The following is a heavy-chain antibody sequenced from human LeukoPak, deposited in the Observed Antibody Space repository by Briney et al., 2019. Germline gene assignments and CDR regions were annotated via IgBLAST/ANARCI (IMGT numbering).Heavy chain of an antibody. V-gene: IGHV4-59*08. Sequence: SETLSLTCTVSGASISSYYWSWIRQPPGKGLEWIASRHYRGTTNYNPSLESRVTISVDTSRKQFSLKLSSVTAADTAVYYCARVPVDTAMDVPLIFDYWGQGTLVTVSS. J-gene: IGHJ4*02. D-gene: IGHD5-18*01. CDR2: RHYRGTT. CDR3: ARVPVDTAMDVPLIFDY. CDR1: GASISSYY.